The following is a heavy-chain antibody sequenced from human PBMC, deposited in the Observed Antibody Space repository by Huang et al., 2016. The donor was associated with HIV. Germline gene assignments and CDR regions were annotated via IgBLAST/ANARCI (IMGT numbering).Heavy chain of an antibody. V-gene: IGHV1-24*01. CDR2: FDPEEGEP. CDR3: ATSTPDVGAGVLRSAFDI. J-gene: IGHJ3*02. D-gene: IGHD2-15*01. Sequence: QVQLVESGAELKKPGASVRVSCKVSGYTVSELSLHWVRQAPEKGIEWMGGFDPEEGEPIYAQRVRGRVTRTEDTSTDTAYMELSSLRPEDTAVYSCATSTPDVGAGVLRSAFDIWGQGTMVTVSS. CDR1: GYTVSELS.